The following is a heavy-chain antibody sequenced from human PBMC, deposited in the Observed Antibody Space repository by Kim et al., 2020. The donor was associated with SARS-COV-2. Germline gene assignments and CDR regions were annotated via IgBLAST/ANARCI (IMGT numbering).Heavy chain of an antibody. V-gene: IGHV3-7*01. CDR3: ASDRAITMVRGAPHY. J-gene: IGHJ4*02. Sequence: DSAKSRFNIPRDNAKKSLYLQMNSLRAEDTAVYYCASDRAITMVRGAPHYWGQGTLVTVSS. D-gene: IGHD3-10*01.